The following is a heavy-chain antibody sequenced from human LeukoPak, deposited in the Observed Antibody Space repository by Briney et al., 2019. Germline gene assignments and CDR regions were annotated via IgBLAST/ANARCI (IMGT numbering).Heavy chain of an antibody. CDR2: IKQDGSEK. CDR1: GFTFSSNW. CDR3: ARDPYNTGGYAAFDI. V-gene: IGHV3-7*01. D-gene: IGHD3-22*01. J-gene: IGHJ3*02. Sequence: AGGSLRLSCAASGFTFSSNWMTWVRQAPGKGLEWVANIKQDGSEKQYVDSVKGRCTISRDNAKNSLYLQMNSLRVEDTAVYYCARDPYNTGGYAAFDIWGQGTMVTVSS.